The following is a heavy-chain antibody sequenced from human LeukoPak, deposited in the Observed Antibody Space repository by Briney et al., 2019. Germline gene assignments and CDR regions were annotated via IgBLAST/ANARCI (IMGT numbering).Heavy chain of an antibody. J-gene: IGHJ4*02. CDR1: GASITSGDYY. CDR2: IYHSGSN. CDR3: ARIGHYYASGNYYSAFDF. V-gene: IGHV4-30-4*01. Sequence: SQTLSLTCTVSGASITSGDYYWSWLRQPPGKGPAWIGYIYHSGSNYNNPSLKSRVTISVDTSKNQFSLNLSSVTAADTAVYYCARIGHYYASGNYYSAFDFWGQGTLVTVSS. D-gene: IGHD3-10*01.